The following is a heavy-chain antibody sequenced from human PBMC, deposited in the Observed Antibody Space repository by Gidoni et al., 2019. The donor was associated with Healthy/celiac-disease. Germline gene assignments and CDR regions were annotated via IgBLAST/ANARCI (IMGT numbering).Heavy chain of an antibody. D-gene: IGHD5-12*01. V-gene: IGHV4-59*01. Sequence: LVKPSETLSLTCTVSGGSISSYYWSWIRQPPGKGLEWIGYIYYSGSTNYNPSLKSRVTISVDTSKNQFSLKLSSVTAADTAVYYCARGRGGGYDFRLSPARAFDIWGQGTMVTVSS. CDR3: ARGRGGGYDFRLSPARAFDI. J-gene: IGHJ3*02. CDR1: GGSISSYY. CDR2: IYYSGST.